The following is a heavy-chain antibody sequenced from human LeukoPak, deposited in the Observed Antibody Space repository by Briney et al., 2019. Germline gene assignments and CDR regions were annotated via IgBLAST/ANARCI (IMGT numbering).Heavy chain of an antibody. Sequence: SEIRSPTGAVSGGSISSSKWWSWVRQPPGKGLEWIGEIYHSGRTNYNPSLKSRVTISVTKSKNQFSRRLASVTPPAPPGSSCASWGIRLGELSFDYWGQGTLVTVSS. CDR2: IYHSGRT. J-gene: IGHJ4*02. CDR3: ASWGIRLGELSFDY. D-gene: IGHD3-16*02. CDR1: GGSISSSKW. V-gene: IGHV4-4*02.